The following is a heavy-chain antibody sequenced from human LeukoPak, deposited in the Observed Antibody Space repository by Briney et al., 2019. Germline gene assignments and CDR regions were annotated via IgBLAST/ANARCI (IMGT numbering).Heavy chain of an antibody. CDR1: GYTFTGYY. D-gene: IGHD1-26*01. V-gene: IGHV1-24*01. J-gene: IGHJ4*02. CDR2: FDPEDGET. CDR3: ATGGLLRCFDY. Sequence: ASVKVSCKASGYTFTGYYMHWVRQAPGKGLEWMGGFDPEDGETIYAQKFQGRVTMTEDTSTDTAYMELSSLRSEDTAVYYCATGGLLRCFDYWGQGTLVTVSS.